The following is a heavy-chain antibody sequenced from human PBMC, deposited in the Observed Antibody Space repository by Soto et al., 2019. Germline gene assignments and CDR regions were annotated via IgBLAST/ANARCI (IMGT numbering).Heavy chain of an antibody. CDR1: GGSISSYY. Sequence: QVQLQESGPGLVKPSETLSLTCTVSGGSISSYYWSWIRQPPGKGLEWIGYIYYSGSTNYNPSLKSRVTISVDTSKNQFSLKLSSVTAADTAVYYCAREQGDAVKNYYYYGMDVWGQGTTVTVSS. D-gene: IGHD2-2*01. CDR2: IYYSGST. CDR3: AREQGDAVKNYYYYGMDV. J-gene: IGHJ6*02. V-gene: IGHV4-59*01.